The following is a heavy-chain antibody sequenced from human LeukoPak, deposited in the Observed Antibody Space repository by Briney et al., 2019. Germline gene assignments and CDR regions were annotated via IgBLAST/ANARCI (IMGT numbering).Heavy chain of an antibody. Sequence: SETLSLTCTVSGGSISSYYWGWIRQPPGKGLEYIGYIYNGGAPNYNPSLKSRVTISGDTSKNQFSLRLTSVTAADTAVYYCARPKLGDGSGSYYMDVWGKGTTVTISS. D-gene: IGHD3-10*01. CDR2: IYNGGAP. CDR1: GGSISSYY. J-gene: IGHJ6*03. V-gene: IGHV4-59*01. CDR3: ARPKLGDGSGSYYMDV.